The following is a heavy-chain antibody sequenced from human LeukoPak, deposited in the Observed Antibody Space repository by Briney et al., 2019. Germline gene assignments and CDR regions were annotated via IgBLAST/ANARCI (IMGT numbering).Heavy chain of an antibody. D-gene: IGHD5/OR15-5a*01. CDR2: ISGPGGSW. CDR3: AKKVGLVSAPLYYFDV. V-gene: IGHV3-23*01. Sequence: GGSLRLSCAASGFTFSSYAMSWVRQAPGEGLEWVSAISGPGGSWDYADSVKGRFTISRDNSKNTLFLQMNSLRAEDTAIYYCAKKVGLVSAPLYYFDVWGQGTLVTVSS. J-gene: IGHJ4*02. CDR1: GFTFSSYA.